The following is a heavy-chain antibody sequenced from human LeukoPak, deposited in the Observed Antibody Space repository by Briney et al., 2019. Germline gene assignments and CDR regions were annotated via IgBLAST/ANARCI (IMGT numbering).Heavy chain of an antibody. CDR2: ISAYNGNT. D-gene: IGHD3-3*01. J-gene: IGHJ6*02. CDR1: GGTFSSYA. CDR3: ARDFDFWSGYYLYYYYGMDV. Sequence: ASVKVSCTASGGTFSSYAISWVRQAPGQGLEWMGWISAYNGNTNYAQKLQGRVTMTTDTSTSTAYMELRSLRSDDTAVYYCARDFDFWSGYYLYYYYGMDVWGQGTTVTVSS. V-gene: IGHV1-18*01.